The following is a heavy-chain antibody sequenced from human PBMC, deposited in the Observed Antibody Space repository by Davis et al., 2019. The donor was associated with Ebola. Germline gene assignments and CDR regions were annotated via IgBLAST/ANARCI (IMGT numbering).Heavy chain of an antibody. CDR1: GFTFSSYS. Sequence: GESLKISCAASGFTFSSYSMNWVRQAPGKGLEWVLYITTGSSTIYFADSVKGRFAISRDDAKKSVYLQMNSLRDEDTAVYYCAGDYSNYDYYGMDVWGKGTTVTVSS. V-gene: IGHV3-48*02. D-gene: IGHD4-11*01. J-gene: IGHJ6*04. CDR3: AGDYSNYDYYGMDV. CDR2: ITTGSSTI.